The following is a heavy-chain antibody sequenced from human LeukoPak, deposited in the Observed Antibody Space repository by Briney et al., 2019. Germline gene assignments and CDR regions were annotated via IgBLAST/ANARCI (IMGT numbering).Heavy chain of an antibody. CDR3: ARGGGSCSTSLGCDWFDP. CDR1: GFTFSSYW. D-gene: IGHD2-15*01. Sequence: GGSLRLSCAASGFTFSSYWMHWVRQAPGKGLVWVSRINSDGSSTSYADSVKGRFTISRDNAKNTLYLQMNSLRAEDTAVYYCARGGGSCSTSLGCDWFDPWGQGTLVTVSS. V-gene: IGHV3-74*01. J-gene: IGHJ5*02. CDR2: INSDGSST.